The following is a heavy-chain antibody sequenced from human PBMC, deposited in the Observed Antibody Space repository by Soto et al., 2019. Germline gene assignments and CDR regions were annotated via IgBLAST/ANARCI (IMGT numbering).Heavy chain of an antibody. D-gene: IGHD5-18*01. CDR3: VRDFDVNTALDYWYFDL. V-gene: IGHV4-4*07. CDR2: IYSSGRT. CDR1: GGSTSGNY. J-gene: IGHJ2*01. Sequence: QVQLQESGPGPVKASETLSLTCTLSGGSTSGNYWSWIRQPAGKGLEWIGRIYSSGRTHYNPSLKSRVTMSVSTNHFSLKLNSVTAADTAVHYCVRDFDVNTALDYWYFDLWGRGTLVTVSS.